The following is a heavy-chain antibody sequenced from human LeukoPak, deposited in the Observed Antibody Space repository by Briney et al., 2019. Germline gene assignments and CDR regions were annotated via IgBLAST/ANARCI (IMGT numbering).Heavy chain of an antibody. CDR1: GFTFSTC. CDR3: ARDLRAPTWYFDL. CDR2: IDTSSATI. V-gene: IGHV3-48*01. J-gene: IGHJ2*01. Sequence: GGSLRLSCAASGFTFSTCMNWLRQAPGKGLEWISYIDTSSATIYYADSVKGRFTISRDTAKNSLYPQMNSLRAEDTAVYYCARDLRAPTWYFDLWGRGTLVTVSS.